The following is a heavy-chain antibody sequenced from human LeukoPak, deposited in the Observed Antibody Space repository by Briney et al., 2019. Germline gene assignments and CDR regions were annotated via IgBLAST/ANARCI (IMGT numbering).Heavy chain of an antibody. CDR3: VKPAASRKVAYYFDY. CDR2: ISGSGGST. J-gene: IGHJ4*02. CDR1: GFTFSSYA. D-gene: IGHD6-13*01. Sequence: GGSLRXSCAASGFTFSSYAMSWVRQAPGKGLEWVSAISGSGGSTYYADSVKGRFTISRDNSKNTLYLQMNSLRAEDTAVYYCVKPAASRKVAYYFDYWGQGTLVTVSS. V-gene: IGHV3-23*01.